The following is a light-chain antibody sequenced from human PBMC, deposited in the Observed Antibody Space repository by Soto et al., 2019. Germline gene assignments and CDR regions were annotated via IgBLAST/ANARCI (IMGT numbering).Light chain of an antibody. Sequence: EILMPQSPATLSVSPGARVTLSCRAGQGVTTNFAWYQQKSGQSPRLLIYDVSSRATGVPSRFSGTGSETDFTLTISGLQSEESAIYFCQQYNNWPFSVGPGKRLAIK. CDR3: QQYNNWPFS. CDR2: DVS. V-gene: IGKV3-15*01. J-gene: IGKJ5*01. CDR1: QGVTTN.